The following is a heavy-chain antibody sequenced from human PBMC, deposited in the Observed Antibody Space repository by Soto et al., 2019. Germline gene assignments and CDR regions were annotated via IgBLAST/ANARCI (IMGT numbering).Heavy chain of an antibody. V-gene: IGHV4-39*01. CDR1: GGSISSSGYS. CDR2: IYYNGTT. Sequence: QLQLQESGPGLVKPSETLSLTCTVSGGSISSSGYSWGWIRQPPGKGLEYIGNIYYNGTTYYNPSLKSRVTISVDTSKNQFSLKLSSVTAADTAVYYCARHKSHSDWFDPWGQGTLVTVSS. CDR3: ARHKSHSDWFDP. J-gene: IGHJ5*02.